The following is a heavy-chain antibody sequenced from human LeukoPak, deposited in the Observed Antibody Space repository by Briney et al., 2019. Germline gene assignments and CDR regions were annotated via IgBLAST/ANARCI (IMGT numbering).Heavy chain of an antibody. J-gene: IGHJ3*02. Sequence: SVNVSCKASGGTFSSYAISWVRQAPGQGLEWMGGIIPIFGTAHYAQKFQGRVTITADESTSTAYMELSSLRSEDTAVYYCARARLADCSSTSCYAWYSGYDRIDAFDIWGQGTMVTVSS. CDR2: IIPIFGTA. V-gene: IGHV1-69*13. CDR3: ARARLADCSSTSCYAWYSGYDRIDAFDI. D-gene: IGHD2-2*01. CDR1: GGTFSSYA.